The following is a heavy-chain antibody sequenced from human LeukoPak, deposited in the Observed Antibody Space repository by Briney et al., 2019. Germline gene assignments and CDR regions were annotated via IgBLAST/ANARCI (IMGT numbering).Heavy chain of an antibody. CDR3: ARSRPRVGYFDWLGLIDAFDI. V-gene: IGHV3-23*01. Sequence: GGSLRLSCAASGFTFSSHAMSWVRQAPGKGLEWVSAISGSGGSTYYADSVKGRFTISRDNSKNTLYLQMNSLRAEDTAVYYCARSRPRVGYFDWLGLIDAFDIWGQGTMVTVSS. CDR1: GFTFSSHA. D-gene: IGHD3-9*01. J-gene: IGHJ3*02. CDR2: ISGSGGST.